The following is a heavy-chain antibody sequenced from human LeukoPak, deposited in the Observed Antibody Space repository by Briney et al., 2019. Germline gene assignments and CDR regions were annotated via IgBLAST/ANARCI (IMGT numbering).Heavy chain of an antibody. Sequence: GGSLRLSWPASGFTLIGLAMTWVRRPPGKGLEWVSGISGSGDNTLYADSVKGRFTISRDNSKNTLYLEMNSLRAEDTAIYYCAKMKGHPLPKYYMDVWGQGTTVTVSS. CDR3: AKMKGHPLPKYYMDV. D-gene: IGHD1-26*01. CDR2: ISGSGDNT. V-gene: IGHV3-23*01. J-gene: IGHJ6*01. CDR1: GFTLIGLA.